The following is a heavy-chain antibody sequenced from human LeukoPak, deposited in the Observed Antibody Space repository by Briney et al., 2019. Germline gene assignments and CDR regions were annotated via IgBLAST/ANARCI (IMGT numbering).Heavy chain of an antibody. CDR2: INPSGGST. D-gene: IGHD4-23*01. CDR3: AIDYGGNSGWFDP. V-gene: IGHV1-46*01. Sequence: ASVRVSCKASGYTFTSYYMHWVRQAPGQGLEWMGIINPSGGSTSYAQKFQGRVTITRNTAISTAYMELSSLRSEDTAIYYCAIDYGGNSGWFDPWGQGTLVTVSS. J-gene: IGHJ5*02. CDR1: GYTFTSYY.